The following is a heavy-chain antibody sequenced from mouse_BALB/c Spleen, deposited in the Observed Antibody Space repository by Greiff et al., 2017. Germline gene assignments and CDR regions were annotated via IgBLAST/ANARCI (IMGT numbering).Heavy chain of an antibody. CDR2: ISSGSSTI. CDR3: ARSPYYRYDGDYFDY. D-gene: IGHD2-14*01. Sequence: EVQLQQSGGGLVQPGGSRKLSCAASGFTFSSFGMHWVRQAPEKGLEWVAYISSGSSTIYYADTVKGRFTISRDNPKNTLFLQMTSLRSEDTAMYYCARSPYYRYDGDYFDYWGQGTTLTVSS. J-gene: IGHJ2*01. CDR1: GFTFSSFG. V-gene: IGHV5-17*02.